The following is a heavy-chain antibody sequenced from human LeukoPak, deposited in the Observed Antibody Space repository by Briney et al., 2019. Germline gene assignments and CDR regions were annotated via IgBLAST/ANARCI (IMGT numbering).Heavy chain of an antibody. CDR3: AKAVGYGGNLLRNY. CDR1: GFTFSSYA. J-gene: IGHJ4*02. V-gene: IGHV3-23*01. Sequence: GRSLRLSCAASGFTFSSYAMSWVRQAPGKGLEWVSAISGSGGSTYYADSVKGRFTISRDNSKNTLYLQMNSLRAEDTAVYYCAKAVGYGGNLLRNYWGQGTLVTVSS. CDR2: ISGSGGST. D-gene: IGHD4-23*01.